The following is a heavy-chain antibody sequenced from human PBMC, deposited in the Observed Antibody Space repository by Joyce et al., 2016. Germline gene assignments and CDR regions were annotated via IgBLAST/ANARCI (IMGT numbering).Heavy chain of an antibody. CDR3: TTPSCAN. Sequence: EVHLVESGGGLVQPGGSLRLYCAASGIIFSSKEMNWVLQAPGKGLEWISSINSDDIRIHYADSVRGRFTISRDNARNSLYLEMNYLRVEDTAIYYCTTPSCANWGQGSLVTVSS. V-gene: IGHV3-48*03. CDR1: GIIFSSKE. D-gene: IGHD2-2*01. J-gene: IGHJ4*02. CDR2: INSDDIRI.